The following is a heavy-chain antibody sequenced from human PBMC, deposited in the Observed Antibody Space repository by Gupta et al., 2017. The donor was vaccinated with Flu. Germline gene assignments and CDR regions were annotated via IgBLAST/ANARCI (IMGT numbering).Heavy chain of an antibody. V-gene: IGHV3-21*01. D-gene: IGHD3-22*01. CDR3: ARATYYHDVRGYSRKYYTGVDV. CDR2: ISGDTNYI. CDR1: GFTFSSFS. J-gene: IGHJ6*02. Sequence: EVQMVESGGGLVKPGGSLRLSCVASGFTFSSFSMNWVRQAPGKGLEWVSFISGDTNYIGYAASVKGRFTVSRDNAKNSLFLQMSSLGVDDTAVYYCARATYYHDVRGYSRKYYTGVDVWGQGTAVTVSS.